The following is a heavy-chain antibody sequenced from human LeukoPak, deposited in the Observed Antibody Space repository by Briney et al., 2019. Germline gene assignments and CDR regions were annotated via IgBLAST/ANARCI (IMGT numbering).Heavy chain of an antibody. J-gene: IGHJ6*03. CDR3: ARHYDILAGRYPMVYYMDV. D-gene: IGHD3-9*01. CDR1: GYSFTNYW. Sequence: GESLKISCKGSGYSFTNYWIGWVRQMPGKGLEWMGVIYPGDSETRYSPSFQGQVTISADKSISTAYLQWSSLKASDTAIYYCARHYDILAGRYPMVYYMDVWGKGTTVTVSS. CDR2: IYPGDSET. V-gene: IGHV5-51*01.